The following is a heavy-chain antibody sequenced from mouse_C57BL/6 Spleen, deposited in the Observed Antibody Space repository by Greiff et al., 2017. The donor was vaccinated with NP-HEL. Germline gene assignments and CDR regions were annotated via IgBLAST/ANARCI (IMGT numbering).Heavy chain of an antibody. CDR2: IWSGGST. V-gene: IGHV2-2*01. CDR3: ARWSTVEYFDV. CDR1: GFSLTSYG. D-gene: IGHD1-1*01. Sequence: QVQLKESGPGLVQPSQSLSITCTVSGFSLTSYGVHWVRQSPGKGLEWLGVIWSGGSTDYNAAFISRLSISKDNSKSQVFFKMNSLQADDTAIYYCARWSTVEYFDVWGTGTTVTVSS. J-gene: IGHJ1*03.